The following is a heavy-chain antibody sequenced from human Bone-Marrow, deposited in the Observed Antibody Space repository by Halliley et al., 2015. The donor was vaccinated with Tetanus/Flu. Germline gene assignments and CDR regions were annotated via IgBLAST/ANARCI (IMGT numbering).Heavy chain of an antibody. V-gene: IGHV4-59*09. D-gene: IGHD3-3*01. J-gene: IGHJ5*02. Sequence: ECLGYIYYSGRTNYNPALKSRITISVDTSKSQFSLGLSSVTAADTAVYYCARGGVSSVGFDPWGQGTLVTVSS. CDR2: IYYSGRT. CDR3: ARGGVSSVGFDP.